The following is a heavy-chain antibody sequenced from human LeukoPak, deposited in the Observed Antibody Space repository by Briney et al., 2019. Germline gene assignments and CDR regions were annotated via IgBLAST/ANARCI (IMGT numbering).Heavy chain of an antibody. V-gene: IGHV1-2*02. CDR3: ARGPNADRGKSYYYYMDV. J-gene: IGHJ6*03. CDR2: VNPISGGT. CDR1: GYTFTGYY. D-gene: IGHD4-23*01. Sequence: ASVKVSCKASGYTFTGYYMHWVRQAPGQGLEWMGWVNPISGGTNFAQKFQGRVTMTGDTSISTAYMELSRLRSDDTAVYYCARGPNADRGKSYYYYMDVWGEGTTVTVSS.